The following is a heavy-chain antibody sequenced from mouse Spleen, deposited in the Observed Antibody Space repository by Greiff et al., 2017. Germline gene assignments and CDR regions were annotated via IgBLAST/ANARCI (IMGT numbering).Heavy chain of an antibody. Sequence: VKVVESGAELARPGASVKMSCKASGYTFTSYTMHWVKQRPGQGLEWIGYINPSSGYTKYNQKFKDKATLTADKSSSTAYMQLSSLTSEDSAVYYCAREGFYGAMDYWGQGTSVTVSS. CDR1: GYTFTSYT. D-gene: IGHD1-1*01. CDR2: INPSSGYT. V-gene: IGHV1-4*01. J-gene: IGHJ4*01. CDR3: AREGFYGAMDY.